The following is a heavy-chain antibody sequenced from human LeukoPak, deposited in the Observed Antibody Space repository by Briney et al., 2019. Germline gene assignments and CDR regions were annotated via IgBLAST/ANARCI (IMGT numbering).Heavy chain of an antibody. V-gene: IGHV1-69*04. CDR2: IIPILGIA. CDR1: GGTFSSYA. D-gene: IGHD6-13*01. CDR3: ARERQQLVLDYYYYYGMDV. Sequence: ASVKVSCKASGGTFSSYAISWVRQAPGQGLEWMGRIIPILGIANYAQKFQGRVTITADKSTSTAYMELSSLRSEDTAVYYCARERQQLVLDYYYYYGMDVWGQGTTVTVSS. J-gene: IGHJ6*02.